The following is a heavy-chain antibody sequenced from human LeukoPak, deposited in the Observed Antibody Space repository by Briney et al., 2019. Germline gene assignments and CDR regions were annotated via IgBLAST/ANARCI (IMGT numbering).Heavy chain of an antibody. D-gene: IGHD6-13*01. V-gene: IGHV3-30*18. CDR2: ISYDGSNK. CDR1: GFTFSSYG. CDR3: AKMFKLEPASSSWTLDYYYYYYMDV. Sequence: TGGSLRLSCAASGFTFSSYGMHWVRQAPGKGLEWVAVISYDGSNKYYADSVKGRFTISRDNPKNTLYLQMNSLRAEDTAVYYCAKMFKLEPASSSWTLDYYYYYYMDVWGKGTTVTVSS. J-gene: IGHJ6*03.